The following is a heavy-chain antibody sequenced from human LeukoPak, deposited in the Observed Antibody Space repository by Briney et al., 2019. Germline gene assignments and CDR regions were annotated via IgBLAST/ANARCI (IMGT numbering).Heavy chain of an antibody. D-gene: IGHD2-2*01. CDR1: GGSISSSSYY. CDR2: IYYSGST. V-gene: IGHV4-39*07. J-gene: IGHJ5*02. CDR3: ARDVEAGYCSSTSCPSWFDP. Sequence: PSETLSLTCTVSGGSISSSSYYWGWIRQPPGKGLEWIGSIYYSGSTYYNPSLKSRVTISVDTSKNQFSLKLSSVTAADTAVYYCARDVEAGYCSSTSCPSWFDPWGQGTLVTVSS.